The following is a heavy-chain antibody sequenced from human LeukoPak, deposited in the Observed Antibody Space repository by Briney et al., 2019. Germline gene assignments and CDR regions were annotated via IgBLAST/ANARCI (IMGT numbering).Heavy chain of an antibody. J-gene: IGHJ3*02. Sequence: SVKVSCKASGGTFSIYAISWVRQAPGQGLEWMGGIIPIFGTANYAQKFQGRVTITTDESTSTAYMELSSLRSEDTAVYYCARATYYYDSSGYGDAFDIWGQGTMVTVSS. D-gene: IGHD3-22*01. CDR1: GGTFSIYA. CDR2: IIPIFGTA. V-gene: IGHV1-69*05. CDR3: ARATYYYDSSGYGDAFDI.